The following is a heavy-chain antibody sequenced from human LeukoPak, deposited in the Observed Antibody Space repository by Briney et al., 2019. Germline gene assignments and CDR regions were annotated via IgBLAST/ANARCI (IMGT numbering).Heavy chain of an antibody. CDR1: GGSFSGYY. J-gene: IGHJ4*02. CDR2: INHSGST. V-gene: IGHV4-34*01. D-gene: IGHD3-22*01. CDR3: ARAYYYDSSGYY. Sequence: SETLSLTCAVYGGSFSGYYWSWIRQPPGKGLEWVGEINHSGSTNYNPSLKSRVTISVDTSKNQFSLKLSSVTAADTAVYYCARAYYYDSSGYYWGQGTLVTVSS.